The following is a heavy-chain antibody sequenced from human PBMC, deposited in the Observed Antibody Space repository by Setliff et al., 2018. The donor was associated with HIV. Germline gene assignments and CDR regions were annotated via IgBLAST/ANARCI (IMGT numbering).Heavy chain of an antibody. V-gene: IGHV1-69*13. J-gene: IGHJ2*01. CDR3: ARDDHYYDMGSIYSDWYFDL. D-gene: IGHD3-22*01. CDR1: GARFKNYA. CDR2: FIPVRGST. Sequence: SVKVSCKASGARFKNYAINWVRQAPGQGLEWMGGFIPVRGSTNFAQKFQDRLTIIADESTFTVDMELRDLRSEDTAVYYCARDDHYYDMGSIYSDWYFDLWGRGTPVTVSS.